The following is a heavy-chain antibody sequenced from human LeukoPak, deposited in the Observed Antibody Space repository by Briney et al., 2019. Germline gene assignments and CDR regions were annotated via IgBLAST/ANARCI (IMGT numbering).Heavy chain of an antibody. D-gene: IGHD3-22*01. CDR1: GYTFTGYY. CDR3: ARITLITMIDDWFDP. J-gene: IGHJ5*02. Sequence: GESLQISCKASGYTFTGYYMHWVRQAPGQGLEWMGWINPNSGGTNYAQKFQGRVTMTRDTSISTAYMELSRLRSDDTAVYYCARITLITMIDDWFDPWGQGTLVTVSS. V-gene: IGHV1-2*02. CDR2: INPNSGGT.